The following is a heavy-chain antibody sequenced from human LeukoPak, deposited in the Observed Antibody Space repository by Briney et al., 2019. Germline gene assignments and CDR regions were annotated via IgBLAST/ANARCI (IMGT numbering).Heavy chain of an antibody. D-gene: IGHD2/OR15-2a*01. CDR3: ASTSPTSHFDF. CDR2: INGDVSNS. Sequence: TGRSLRLSCVASGLTFTTYWMHWVRHAPGDGLGWVSRINGDVSNSNYADSVKGRFTISRDNARNTLYLHMNGLRAEDTALYSCASTSPTSHFDFWGQGTPVTVSS. J-gene: IGHJ4*02. CDR1: GLTFTTYW. V-gene: IGHV3-74*01.